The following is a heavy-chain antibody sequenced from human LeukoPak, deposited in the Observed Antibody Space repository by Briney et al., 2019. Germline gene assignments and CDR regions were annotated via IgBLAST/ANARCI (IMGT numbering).Heavy chain of an antibody. CDR1: GFTFSSYG. V-gene: IGHV3-30*02. D-gene: IGHD6-6*01. CDR2: IRYDGSNK. J-gene: IGHJ4*02. CDR3: AKDQYSSSSEGVDY. Sequence: GGSLRLSCAASGFTFSSYGMHWVRQGPGKGLEWVAFIRYDGSNKYYADSVKGRFTISRDNSKNTLYLQMNSLRAEDTAVYYCAKDQYSSSSEGVDYWGQGTLVTVSS.